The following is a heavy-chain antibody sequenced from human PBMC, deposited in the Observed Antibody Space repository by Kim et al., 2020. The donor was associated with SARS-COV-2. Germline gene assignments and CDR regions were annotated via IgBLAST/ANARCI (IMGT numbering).Heavy chain of an antibody. CDR3: ARGKVVPAGRDFGY. CDR2: INTNTGNP. V-gene: IGHV7-4-1*02. CDR1: GYTFTSYA. J-gene: IGHJ4*02. Sequence: ASVKVSCKASGYTFTSYAMNWVRQAPGQGLAWMGWINTNTGNPTYAQGFTGRFVFSLDTSVSTAYLQISSLKAEDTAVYYCARGKVVPAGRDFGYWGQGTLVTVSS. D-gene: IGHD2-2*01.